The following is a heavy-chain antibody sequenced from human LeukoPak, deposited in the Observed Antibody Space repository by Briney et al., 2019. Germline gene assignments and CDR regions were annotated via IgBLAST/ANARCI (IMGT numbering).Heavy chain of an antibody. CDR2: ISSSGRTI. D-gene: IGHD3-9*01. J-gene: IGHJ5*01. CDR3: ARDSPLLRYFDWFPF. V-gene: IGHV3-11*01. CDR1: GFTFSDYY. Sequence: PGGSLRLPCAASGFTFSDYYMSCIRQAPGKGLEWVSYISSSGRTIYYADSVKGRFTISRDNAKNSLYLQMNSLRAEDTAVYYCARDSPLLRYFDWFPFWGQGTLVTVSS.